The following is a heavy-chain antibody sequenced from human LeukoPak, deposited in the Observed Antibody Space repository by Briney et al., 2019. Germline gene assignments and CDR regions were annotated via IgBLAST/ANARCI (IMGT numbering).Heavy chain of an antibody. CDR2: INHSGST. CDR1: GGSFSGYY. D-gene: IGHD3-22*01. V-gene: IGHV4-34*01. J-gene: IGHJ4*02. CDR3: ARGVRGDYYDSSGYPFDY. Sequence: PSETLSLTCAVYGGSFSGYYWSWIRQPPGKGLEWIGEINHSGSTNYNPSLKSRVTISVDTSKNQFSLKLSSVTAADTAVYYCARGVRGDYYDSSGYPFDYWGQGTLVTVSS.